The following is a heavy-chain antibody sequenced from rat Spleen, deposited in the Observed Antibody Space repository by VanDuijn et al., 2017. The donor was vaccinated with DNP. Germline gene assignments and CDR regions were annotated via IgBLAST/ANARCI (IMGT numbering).Heavy chain of an antibody. J-gene: IGHJ3*01. CDR3: VRSVIYGGHGFAY. CDR2: IIVDGSPT. V-gene: IGHV5-7*01. Sequence: EVQLVESGGGLVQPGGSLKLSCAASGFTFSDYNMAWVRQAPKKGLEWVTTIIVDGSPTYYRDSVKGRFTISRDNARSILYLQMDSLRYGDTDIYFCVRSVIYGGHGFAYWGQGTLVTVSS. D-gene: IGHD1-1*01. CDR1: GFTFSDYN.